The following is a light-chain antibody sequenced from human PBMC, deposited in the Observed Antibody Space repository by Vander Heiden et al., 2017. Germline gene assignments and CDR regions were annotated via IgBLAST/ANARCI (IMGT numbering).Light chain of an antibody. Sequence: DIVMTQSPDSLAVSLGETATLHCKSRQSVLYSSNNKNYLAWYQQKPGQPPKLLIYGASTRESGVPDRFSGSGSGTDFTLTISSLQAEDVAVYYCQQYYSLFTFGPGTKVDTK. V-gene: IGKV4-1*01. J-gene: IGKJ3*01. CDR1: QSVLYSSNNKNY. CDR2: GAS. CDR3: QQYYSLFT.